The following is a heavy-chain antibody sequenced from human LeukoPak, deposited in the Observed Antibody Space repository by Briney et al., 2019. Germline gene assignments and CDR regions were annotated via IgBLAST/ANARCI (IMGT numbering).Heavy chain of an antibody. CDR3: ARVRYRLAETYIDY. CDR2: IIPIFGTA. CDR1: GGTFSSYA. J-gene: IGHJ4*02. V-gene: IGHV1-69*13. D-gene: IGHD3-16*01. Sequence: GASVKVSCKASGGTFSSYAISWVRQAPGQGLEWMGGIIPIFGTANYAQKFQGRVTITADESTSTAYMELGSLRSDDTAVYYCARVRYRLAETYIDYWGQGTLVTVSS.